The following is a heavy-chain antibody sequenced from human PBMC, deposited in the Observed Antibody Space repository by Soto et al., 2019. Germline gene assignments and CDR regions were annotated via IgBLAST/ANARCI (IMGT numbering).Heavy chain of an antibody. CDR2: IYSGGST. Sequence: GGSLRLSCAASGFTFGSYTMSWVRQAPGKGLEWVSVIYSGGSTYYADSVKGRFTISRDNSKNTLYLQMNSLRAEDTAVYYCAREDYDFWSGYFNYWGQGTLVTVSS. CDR3: AREDYDFWSGYFNY. J-gene: IGHJ4*02. CDR1: GFTFGSYT. D-gene: IGHD3-3*01. V-gene: IGHV3-66*01.